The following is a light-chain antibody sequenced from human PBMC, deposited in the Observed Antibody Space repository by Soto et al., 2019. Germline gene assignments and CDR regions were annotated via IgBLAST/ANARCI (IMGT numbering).Light chain of an antibody. CDR2: DVS. V-gene: IGLV2-14*01. CDR3: SSYNIRSTYV. CDR1: SNDVGIYNS. Sequence: QSVLTLPASVSGSPGQSITISSTGTSNDVGIYNSVSWFQPHPGKGPKLVIYDVSNRPSGVSNRFSGSKSGNTASLNISGLQADEEAAYHCSSYNIRSTYVCGTGTKVTV. J-gene: IGLJ1*01.